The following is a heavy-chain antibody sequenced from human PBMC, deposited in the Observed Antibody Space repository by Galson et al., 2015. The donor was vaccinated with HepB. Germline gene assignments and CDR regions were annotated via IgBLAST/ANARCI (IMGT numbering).Heavy chain of an antibody. J-gene: IGHJ4*02. D-gene: IGHD6-13*01. CDR3: AKGGSSIWYGAPGY. CDR2: IGGSDGNT. V-gene: IGHV3-23*01. Sequence: SLRLSCAASGFTFSSYAMNWVRQAPGKGLEWVSAIGGSDGNTYYADSVKGRFTISRDNSKNTLYLQMNSLRVEDTAVYYCAKGGSSIWYGAPGYWGQGTLVTVSS. CDR1: GFTFSSYA.